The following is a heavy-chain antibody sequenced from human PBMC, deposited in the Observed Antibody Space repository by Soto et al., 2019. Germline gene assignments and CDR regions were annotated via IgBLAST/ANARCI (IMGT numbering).Heavy chain of an antibody. CDR1: GGTFSSYA. D-gene: IGHD2-15*01. J-gene: IGHJ4*02. V-gene: IGHV1-69*05. CDR3: ARSGIGVVAATHFDY. Sequence: QVQLVQSGAEVKKPGSSVKVSCKASGGTFSSYAISWVRQAPGQGLEWMGGIIPIFGTANYAQKCQGRVPXTXXXSXXTAYMERSSLRSEDTAVYYCARSGIGVVAATHFDYWGQGTLVTVSS. CDR2: IIPIFGTA.